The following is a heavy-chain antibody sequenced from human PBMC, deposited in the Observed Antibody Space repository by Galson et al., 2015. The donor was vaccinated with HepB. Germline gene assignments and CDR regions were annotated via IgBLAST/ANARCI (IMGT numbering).Heavy chain of an antibody. CDR3: TKEAHSPHRRTRPGDAFDI. V-gene: IGHV3-23*01. Sequence: SLRLSCAASGFTFSSYAMSWVRQAPGKGPEWVSAISGSGGSTYYADSVKGRFTISRDNSKNTLYLQMNSLRAEDTAVYYCTKEAHSPHRRTRPGDAFDIWGQGTMVTVSS. D-gene: IGHD6-6*01. CDR2: ISGSGGST. J-gene: IGHJ3*02. CDR1: GFTFSSYA.